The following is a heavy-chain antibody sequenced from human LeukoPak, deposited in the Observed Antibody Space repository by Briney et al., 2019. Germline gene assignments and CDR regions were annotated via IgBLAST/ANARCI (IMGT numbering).Heavy chain of an antibody. V-gene: IGHV3-23*01. CDR2: VSGRGDST. Sequence: PGGSLRLSCLASGFTFSSYVMHWVRQAPGKGLEYVSAVSGRGDSTYYADSVKGRFTISRDNSKNTLYLQMNSLRAEDTTVYYCAIGGVAGTGYFDYWGQGTLVTVSS. CDR3: AIGGVAGTGYFDY. CDR1: GFTFSSYV. J-gene: IGHJ4*02. D-gene: IGHD6-19*01.